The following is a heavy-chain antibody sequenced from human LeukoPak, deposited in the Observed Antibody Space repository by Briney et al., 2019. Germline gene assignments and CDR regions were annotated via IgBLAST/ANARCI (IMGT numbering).Heavy chain of an antibody. Sequence: PSETLSLTCAVSGASIRSNSWWSWVRQPPGKGLEWIGEIFHTGNTNYNPSLKSRVTISVDMSNNHFSLNLNSVTAADTAVYYCARDDRSFGGAARSDYWGQGTLVTVSS. CDR2: IFHTGNT. V-gene: IGHV4-4*02. D-gene: IGHD1-26*01. CDR1: GASIRSNSW. J-gene: IGHJ4*02. CDR3: ARDDRSFGGAARSDY.